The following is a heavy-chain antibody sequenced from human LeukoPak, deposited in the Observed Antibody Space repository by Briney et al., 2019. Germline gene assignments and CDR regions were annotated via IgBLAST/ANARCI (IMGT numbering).Heavy chain of an antibody. Sequence: PSETLPLTCAVSGGSISSSNWRSWVRQPPGKGLEWIGEIYHSGSTNYNPSLKSRVTISVDKSKNQFSLKLSSVTAADTAVYYCARDRWSSVTTDAFDIWGQGTMVTVSS. CDR1: GGSISSSNW. V-gene: IGHV4-4*02. J-gene: IGHJ3*02. CDR3: ARDRWSSVTTDAFDI. D-gene: IGHD4-17*01. CDR2: IYHSGST.